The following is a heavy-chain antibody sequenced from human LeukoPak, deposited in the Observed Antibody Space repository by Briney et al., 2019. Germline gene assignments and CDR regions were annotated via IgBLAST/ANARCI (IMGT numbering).Heavy chain of an antibody. CDR3: ASVYYYDSSGYYYLDY. Sequence: ASVKVSCKASGYTFTSYGISWVRQAPGQRLEWMGWISAYNGNTNYAQKLQGRVTMTTDTSTSTAYMELRSLRSDDTAVYYCASVYYYDSSGYYYLDYWGQGTLVTVSS. CDR1: GYTFTSYG. J-gene: IGHJ4*02. CDR2: ISAYNGNT. D-gene: IGHD3-22*01. V-gene: IGHV1-18*01.